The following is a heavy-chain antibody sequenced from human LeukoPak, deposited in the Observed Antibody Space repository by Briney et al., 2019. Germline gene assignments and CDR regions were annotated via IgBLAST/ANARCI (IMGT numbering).Heavy chain of an antibody. J-gene: IGHJ6*03. CDR1: GFTFDDYA. V-gene: IGHV3-9*03. CDR3: AKDEGRSYYYYYMDV. Sequence: GGSLRLSCAASGFTFDDYAMHWVRQVPGKGLEWVSGISWNSGSIGYADSVKGRFAISRDNAKNSLYLQMNSLRAEDMALYYCAKDEGRSYYYYYMDVWDKGTTVTVSS. CDR2: ISWNSGSI.